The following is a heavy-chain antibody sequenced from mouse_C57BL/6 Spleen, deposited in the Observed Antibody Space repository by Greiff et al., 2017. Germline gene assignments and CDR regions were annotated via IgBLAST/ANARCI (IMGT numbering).Heavy chain of an antibody. J-gene: IGHJ4*01. D-gene: IGHD2-4*01. CDR3: ARKAGDYDGAMDY. CDR2: INPGSGGT. V-gene: IGHV1-54*01. CDR1: VYAFTNYL. Sequence: VKLQESGAELVRPGTSVKVSCKASVYAFTNYLIEWVKQRPGQGLEWIGVINPGSGGTNYNEKFKGKATLTADKSSSTAYMQLSSLTSEDSAVYFCARKAGDYDGAMDYWGQGTSVTVSS.